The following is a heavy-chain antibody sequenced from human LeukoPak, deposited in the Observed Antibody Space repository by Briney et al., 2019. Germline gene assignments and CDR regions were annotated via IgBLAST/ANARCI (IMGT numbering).Heavy chain of an antibody. CDR3: ARGSRSSTSNYYMDV. CDR1: GGSISSSSYY. V-gene: IGHV4-39*07. D-gene: IGHD2-2*01. J-gene: IGHJ6*03. Sequence: PSETLSLTCTVSGGSISSSSYYWGWIRQPPGKGLEWIGSIYYSGSTYYNPSLKSRVTISVDTSKNQFSLKLSSVTAADTAVYYCARGSRSSTSNYYMDVWGKGTTVTISS. CDR2: IYYSGST.